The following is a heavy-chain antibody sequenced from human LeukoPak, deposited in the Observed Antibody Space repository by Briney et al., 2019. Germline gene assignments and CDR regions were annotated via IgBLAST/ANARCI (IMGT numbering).Heavy chain of an antibody. D-gene: IGHD6-19*01. Sequence: GGSLRLSCAASGFTFSSYVMSWVRQAPGKGLEWVSAISGSGGSTYYADSVKGRFTISRDNSKNTVSLQMNSLRSEDTAVYYCAKDKAGLHSSGCYDSWGQGALVTVSS. CDR2: ISGSGGST. J-gene: IGHJ4*02. CDR1: GFTFSSYV. V-gene: IGHV3-23*01. CDR3: AKDKAGLHSSGCYDS.